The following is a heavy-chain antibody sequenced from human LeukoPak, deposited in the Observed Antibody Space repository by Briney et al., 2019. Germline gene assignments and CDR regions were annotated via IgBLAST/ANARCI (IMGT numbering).Heavy chain of an antibody. V-gene: IGHV4-30-4*01. Sequence: SQTLSLTSTVSSDSISSGDYYWSWIRQPAGKGLEFIGYINKKGGTFYNPPLKSRVSISIDTSKNQFSLKLTSVTAADTAVYFCAREHKSYGDYPYYFDSWGQGTLVTVSS. CDR3: AREHKSYGDYPYYFDS. CDR1: SDSISSGDYY. J-gene: IGHJ4*02. CDR2: INKKGGT. D-gene: IGHD4-17*01.